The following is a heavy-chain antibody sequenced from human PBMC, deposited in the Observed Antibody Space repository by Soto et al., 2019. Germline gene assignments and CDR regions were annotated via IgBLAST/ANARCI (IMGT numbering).Heavy chain of an antibody. J-gene: IGHJ4*01. CDR3: AKAFTPSCGDYYYFCYVMEY. CDR1: GFTFSGYG. Sequence: GGSLRLSCAASGFTFSGYGMHWVRQSPGTGLEWVAVISYDGSKYYADSVKGRFTISRHNSKNTLYLQINRLRPEETAVYYCAKAFTPSCGDYYYFCYVMEYWGQGTRITVSS. D-gene: IGHD4-17*01. V-gene: IGHV3-30*18. CDR2: ISYDGSK.